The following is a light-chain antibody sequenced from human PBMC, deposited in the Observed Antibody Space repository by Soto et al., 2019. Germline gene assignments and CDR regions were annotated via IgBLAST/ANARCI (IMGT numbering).Light chain of an antibody. Sequence: QPVLTQSPSASASRGTSVRLTCTLTSGHSFYSIAWHQQQPEKGPRFLMKIASDGSHNKGDGIPDRFSGSSSGADRHLTISSLQSDDEADYYCQTWGAGYQVFGGGTKVTVL. CDR2: IASDGSH. CDR1: SGHSFYS. V-gene: IGLV4-69*01. J-gene: IGLJ3*02. CDR3: QTWGAGYQV.